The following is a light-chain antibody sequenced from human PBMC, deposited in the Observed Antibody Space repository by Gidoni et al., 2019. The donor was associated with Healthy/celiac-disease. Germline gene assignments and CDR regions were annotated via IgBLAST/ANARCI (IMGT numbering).Light chain of an antibody. Sequence: AIQLTQSPSSLSASVGDRVTITCRASQGISSALAWYQQKPGKAPKLLIYDASSLESGVPSRFSGSGSGTDFTLTISSLQPEDFATYYCQQVNNYPPPYTFGQGTKLEIK. J-gene: IGKJ2*01. CDR2: DAS. V-gene: IGKV1D-13*01. CDR1: QGISSA. CDR3: QQVNNYPPPYT.